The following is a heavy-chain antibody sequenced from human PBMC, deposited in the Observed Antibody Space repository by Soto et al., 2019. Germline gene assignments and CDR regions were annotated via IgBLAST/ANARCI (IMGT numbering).Heavy chain of an antibody. Sequence: ASVKVSCKASGYTFTSYAMHWVRQAPGQRLEWMGWINAGNGNTKYSQKFQGRVTITRDTSASTAYMELSSLRSEDTAVYYCAREGGRVELLDAFDIWGPGTMVTVSS. V-gene: IGHV1-3*01. CDR2: INAGNGNT. D-gene: IGHD1-7*01. CDR1: GYTFTSYA. J-gene: IGHJ3*02. CDR3: AREGGRVELLDAFDI.